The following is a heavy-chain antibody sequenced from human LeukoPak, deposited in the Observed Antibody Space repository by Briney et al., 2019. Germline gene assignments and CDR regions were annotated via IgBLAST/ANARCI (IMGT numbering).Heavy chain of an antibody. D-gene: IGHD2-15*01. V-gene: IGHV1-8*01. CDR3: ARGYCSGGSCSESFDY. J-gene: IGHJ4*02. CDR2: MNPNSGNT. Sequence: GASVKVSCKASGYTFTSYDINWVRQATGQGLEWMGRMNPNSGNTGYARKFQGRVTMTRNTSISTAYMELSSLRSEDTAVYYCARGYCSGGSCSESFDYWGQGTLVTVSS. CDR1: GYTFTSYD.